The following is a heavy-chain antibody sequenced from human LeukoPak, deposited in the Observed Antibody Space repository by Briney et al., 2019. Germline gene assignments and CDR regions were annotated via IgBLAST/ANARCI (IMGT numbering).Heavy chain of an antibody. CDR2: IIPIFGTA. CDR3: ARAREMATVNWFDP. J-gene: IGHJ5*02. CDR1: GGTFSSYA. Sequence: SVKASXKASGGTFSSYAISWVRQAPGQGLEWMGGIIPIFGTANYAQKFQGRVTITTDESTSTAYMELSSLRSEDTAVYYCARAREMATVNWFDPWGQGTLVTVSS. D-gene: IGHD5-24*01. V-gene: IGHV1-69*05.